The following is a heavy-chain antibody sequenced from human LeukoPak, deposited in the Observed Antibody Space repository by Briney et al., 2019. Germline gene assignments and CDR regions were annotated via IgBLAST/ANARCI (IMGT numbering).Heavy chain of an antibody. D-gene: IGHD2-15*01. CDR2: IKSNSGGT. Sequence: VASVKVSCKASGYTFTDYYIHWVRQAPGQGLEWMGWIKSNSGGTHYAQKFQGRVTMTRDTSITTAYMELSRLTSDDTAVYYCARAGGYCGRISCPYYFDYWGQGSLVAVSS. CDR1: GYTFTDYY. V-gene: IGHV1-2*02. CDR3: ARAGGYCGRISCPYYFDY. J-gene: IGHJ4*02.